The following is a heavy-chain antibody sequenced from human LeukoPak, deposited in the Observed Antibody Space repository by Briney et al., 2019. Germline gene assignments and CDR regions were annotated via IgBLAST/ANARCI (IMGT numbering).Heavy chain of an antibody. V-gene: IGHV3-53*04. CDR3: AREVAAAGTHYYYGMDV. J-gene: IGHJ6*02. CDR2: MYSGGST. D-gene: IGHD6-13*01. Sequence: GGSLRLSCAASGFTVSSNYMSWVGQAPGKGLEWVSVMYSGGSTYYADSVKGRFTISRHNSKNTLYLQMNSLRAEDTAVYYCAREVAAAGTHYYYGMDVWGQGTTVTVSS. CDR1: GFTVSSNY.